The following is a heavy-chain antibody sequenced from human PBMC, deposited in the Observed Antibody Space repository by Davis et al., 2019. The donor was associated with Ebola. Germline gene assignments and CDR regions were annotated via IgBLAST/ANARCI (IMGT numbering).Heavy chain of an antibody. Sequence: GGSLRLSCAASGFTFSGYGMHWVRQAPGKGLEWVAFIRHDGSDRYYADSVKGRFTISRDNSKNTLYLEMNSLRPEDTALYYCTKGQGYFLDYWGQGTLVTVSS. V-gene: IGHV3-30*02. J-gene: IGHJ4*02. CDR2: IRHDGSDR. D-gene: IGHD6-13*01. CDR3: TKGQGYFLDY. CDR1: GFTFSGYG.